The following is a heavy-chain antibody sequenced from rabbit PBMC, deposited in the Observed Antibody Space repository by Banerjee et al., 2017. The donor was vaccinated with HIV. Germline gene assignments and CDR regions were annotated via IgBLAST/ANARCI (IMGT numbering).Heavy chain of an antibody. Sequence: QSLEESGGDLVKPGASLTLTCTASGFSFSSYNYICWVRQAPGKGLEWIACMHADSVGSTYYASWAKGRFTISKTSSTTVTLQMTSLTAADTATYFCARGWTNIYLNLWGPGTLVTVS. CDR3: ARGWTNIYLNL. CDR2: MHADSVGST. D-gene: IGHD2-1*01. V-gene: IGHV1S40*01. CDR1: GFSFSSYNY. J-gene: IGHJ4*01.